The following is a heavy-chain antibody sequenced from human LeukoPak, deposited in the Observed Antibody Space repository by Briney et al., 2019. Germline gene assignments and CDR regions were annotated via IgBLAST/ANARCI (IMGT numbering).Heavy chain of an antibody. J-gene: IGHJ2*01. D-gene: IGHD3-22*01. V-gene: IGHV3-21*01. CDR2: ISSSSSYI. CDR3: ARGTYSSAYYDSHRGPYWSLDL. CDR1: GFTFSSYS. Sequence: GGSLRLSCAASGFTFSSYSMNWVRQAPGKGLEWVSSISSSSSYIYYADSVKGRFTISRDNAKNSLYLQMNSLRAEDTAVYYCARGTYSSAYYDSHRGPYWSLDLWGRGTLVTVSS.